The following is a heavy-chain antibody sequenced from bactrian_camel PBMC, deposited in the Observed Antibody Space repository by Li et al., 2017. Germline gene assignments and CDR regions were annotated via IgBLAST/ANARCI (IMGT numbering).Heavy chain of an antibody. V-gene: IGHV3S1*01. D-gene: IGHD3*01. J-gene: IGHJ4*01. CDR3: AAIPFDYCSGSRNVAAYTF. Sequence: HVQLVESGGDSVQSGGSLRLSCAASADIISNYCMAWFRQAPGKGREVVSCLDSFGGSTCYADSVKGRFTISRDDAKNTLYLQMNSLKPEDTAMYYCAAIPFDYCSGSRNVAAYTFWGQGTQVTVS. CDR2: LDSFGGST. CDR1: ADIISNYC.